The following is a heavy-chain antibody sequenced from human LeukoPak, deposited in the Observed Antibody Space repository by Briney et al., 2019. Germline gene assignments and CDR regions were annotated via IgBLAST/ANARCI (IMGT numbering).Heavy chain of an antibody. Sequence: ASVKVSCKASGYTFTGYYMHWVRQAPGQGLEWMGWINPNSGGTNYAQKFQGGVTMTRDTSISTAYMELSRLRSDDTAVYYCARDLISLNYYDSLSSGDYWGQGTLVTVSS. CDR2: INPNSGGT. J-gene: IGHJ4*02. CDR3: ARDLISLNYYDSLSSGDY. CDR1: GYTFTGYY. V-gene: IGHV1-2*02. D-gene: IGHD3-22*01.